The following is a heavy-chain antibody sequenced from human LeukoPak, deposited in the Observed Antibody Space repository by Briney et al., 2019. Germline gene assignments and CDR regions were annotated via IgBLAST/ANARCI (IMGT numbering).Heavy chain of an antibody. D-gene: IGHD2-2*01. CDR1: GYTFTSFD. CDR3: ARVPIGYCSSTSCYPDY. Sequence: ASVKVSCKASGYTFTSFDINWVRQAPGQGLEWMGWISAYNGNTNYAQKLQGRVTMTTDTSTSTAYMELRSLRSDDTAVYYCARVPIGYCSSTSCYPDYWGQGTLVTVSS. CDR2: ISAYNGNT. J-gene: IGHJ4*02. V-gene: IGHV1-18*01.